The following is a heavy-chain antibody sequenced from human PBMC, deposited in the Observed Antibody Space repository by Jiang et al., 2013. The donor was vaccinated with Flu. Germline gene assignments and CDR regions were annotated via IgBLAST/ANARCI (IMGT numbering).Heavy chain of an antibody. CDR1: GDSVSSNSAA. J-gene: IGHJ4*02. V-gene: IGHV6-1*01. Sequence: QTLSPTCAVSGDSVSSNSAAWNWIRQSPSRGLEWLGRTYYRSKWYNDHAVSVKSRITINPDTSKNQFSLQLNSVTPEDTAVYYCARALVGVTLFDYWGQGTLVTVSS. D-gene: IGHD1-26*01. CDR2: TYYRSKWYN. CDR3: ARALVGVTLFDY.